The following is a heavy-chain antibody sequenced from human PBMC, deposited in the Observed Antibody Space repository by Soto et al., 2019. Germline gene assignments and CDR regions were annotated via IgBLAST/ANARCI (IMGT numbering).Heavy chain of an antibody. D-gene: IGHD4-4*01. CDR1: GGTFSSYT. Sequence: SVKVSCKASGGTFSSYTISWVRQAPGQGLEWMGRIIPILGIANYAQKFQGRVTITADKSTSTAYMELSSLRSEDTAVYYCARDGTVTTVYNWFEPWGQGTLVTVSS. CDR3: ARDGTVTTVYNWFEP. V-gene: IGHV1-69*04. J-gene: IGHJ5*02. CDR2: IIPILGIA.